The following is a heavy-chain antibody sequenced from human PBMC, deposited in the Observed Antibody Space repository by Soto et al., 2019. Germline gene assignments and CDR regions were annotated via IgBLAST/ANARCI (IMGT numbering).Heavy chain of an antibody. V-gene: IGHV4-34*01. CDR3: ARVPTTSLVGVYYYNYDMDV. CDR1: GGSFSGYY. Sequence: QVQLQQWGAGLLKPSETLSLTCAVYGGSFSGYYWSWIRQPPGKGLEWIGEINHSGSTNYNPSLKSRVTTSVDTSKNQFSLKLSSVTAADTAVYYCARVPTTSLVGVYYYNYDMDVWGKGTTVTVSS. D-gene: IGHD2-15*01. J-gene: IGHJ6*03. CDR2: INHSGST.